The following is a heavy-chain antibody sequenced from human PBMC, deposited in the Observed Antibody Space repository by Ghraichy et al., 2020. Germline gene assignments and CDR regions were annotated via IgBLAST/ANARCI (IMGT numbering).Heavy chain of an antibody. J-gene: IGHJ6*02. CDR1: GYTFTGYY. CDR2: INPKSGGT. CDR3: ARALTTAYYYYGLDV. Sequence: ASVKVSCKASGYTFTGYYMHWVRQAPVQGLEWMGWINPKSGGTNYAQKFQGRVTMTRDRSISTAYIELSRLRSDDTAVYYCARALTTAYYYYGLDVWGQGTTVTVSS. V-gene: IGHV1-2*02. D-gene: IGHD4-17*01.